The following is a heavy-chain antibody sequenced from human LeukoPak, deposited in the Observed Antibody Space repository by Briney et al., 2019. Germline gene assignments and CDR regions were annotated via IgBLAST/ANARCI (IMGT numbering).Heavy chain of an antibody. CDR3: ARGDVVVPAAIYFDY. V-gene: IGHV1-8*01. D-gene: IGHD2-2*01. J-gene: IGHJ4*02. Sequence: GASVKVSCKASGYTFTSYDINWVRQATGQGVEWMGWMNPNSGNTGYAQKFQGRVTMTRNTSISTAYMELSSLRSEDTAVYYCARGDVVVPAAIYFDYWGQGTLVTVSS. CDR2: MNPNSGNT. CDR1: GYTFTSYD.